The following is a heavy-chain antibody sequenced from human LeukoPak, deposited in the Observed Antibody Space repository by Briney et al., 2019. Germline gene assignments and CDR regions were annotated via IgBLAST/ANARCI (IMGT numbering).Heavy chain of an antibody. CDR1: GFTFSSYA. CDR3: ARNTYYYHSGSFPFDF. CDR2: ISSNGGST. V-gene: IGHV3-64*04. Sequence: GGSLRLSCSASGFTFSSYAMHWVRQAPGKGLEYVSSISSNGGSTYYADSVKGRFTISRDNSKNTLYLQMNSLRAEDTAVYYCARNTYYYHSGSFPFDFWGQGTLVTVSS. D-gene: IGHD3-10*01. J-gene: IGHJ4*02.